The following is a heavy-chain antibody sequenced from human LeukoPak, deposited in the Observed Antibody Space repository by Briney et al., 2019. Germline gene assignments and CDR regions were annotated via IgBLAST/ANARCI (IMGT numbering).Heavy chain of an antibody. J-gene: IGHJ4*02. Sequence: PGGSLRLSCAASGFTFSDYAMSWVRQAPGKGLEWVSAISSGGDTYYAESVKGRFTISRDNSKNTLSLQMSSRRAEDTAVYYCTKRGFSSTPCYSNCWGQGTLVTVAS. D-gene: IGHD2-2*01. CDR1: GFTFSDYA. CDR3: TKRGFSSTPCYSNC. CDR2: ISSGGDT. V-gene: IGHV3-23*01.